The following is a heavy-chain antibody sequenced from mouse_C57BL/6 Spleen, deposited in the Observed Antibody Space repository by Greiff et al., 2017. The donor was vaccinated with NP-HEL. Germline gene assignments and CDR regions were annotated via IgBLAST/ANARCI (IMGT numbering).Heavy chain of an antibody. CDR1: GFNIKDDY. CDR2: IDPENGDT. J-gene: IGHJ1*03. V-gene: IGHV14-4*01. D-gene: IGHD4-1*01. Sequence: EVKLMESGAELVRPGASVKLSCTASGFNIKDDYMHWVKQRPEQGLEWIGWIDPENGDTEYASKFQGKATMTADTSSNTAYLQLSSLTSEDTAVYYCTKLTGTDWYFDVWGTGTTVTVSS. CDR3: TKLTGTDWYFDV.